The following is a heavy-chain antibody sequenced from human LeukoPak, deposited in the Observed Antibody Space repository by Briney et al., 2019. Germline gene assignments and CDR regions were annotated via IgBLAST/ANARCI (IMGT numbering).Heavy chain of an antibody. CDR3: AKDQEYYYDSSGYSDY. Sequence: GGSLRLSCTASGFSFSTSWMSWVRQTPGKGLEWVANIKKDGSEEYYVDSVKTRFTISRDNAKNSLYLQLNSLIVEDTAVYYCAKDQEYYYDSSGYSDYWGQGTLVTVSS. D-gene: IGHD3-22*01. CDR1: GFSFSTSW. J-gene: IGHJ4*02. CDR2: IKKDGSEE. V-gene: IGHV3-7*01.